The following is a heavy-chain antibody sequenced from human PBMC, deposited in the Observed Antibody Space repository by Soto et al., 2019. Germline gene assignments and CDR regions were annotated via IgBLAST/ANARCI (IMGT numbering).Heavy chain of an antibody. J-gene: IGHJ4*02. CDR3: TRSDSSAYIQD. D-gene: IGHD3-22*01. Sequence: GGSLRLSCAASGFTISDHYMNCERQSPEKGLECVGRSRNKANGYTTEYAASVKGRFTISRDDSRNSLFLQMNSLNTEETAVYDSTRSDSSAYIQDWGKGT. CDR1: GFTISDHY. CDR2: SRNKANGYTT. V-gene: IGHV3-72*01.